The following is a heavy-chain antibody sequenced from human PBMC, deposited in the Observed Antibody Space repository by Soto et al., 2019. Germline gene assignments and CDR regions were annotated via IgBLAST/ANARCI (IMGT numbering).Heavy chain of an antibody. V-gene: IGHV5-51*01. D-gene: IGHD2-15*01. CDR2: IYPGDSDT. CDR3: ARQACLGANCYSNLFFDN. J-gene: IGHJ4*02. CDR1: GYKFTGYW. Sequence: PGESLKISCKASGYKFTGYWIGWVRQMPGKGLEWMGIIYPGDSDTRYNPSFQGQVTISADKSTGTAYLQWNSLKASDTAMYYCARQACLGANCYSNLFFDNWGQGTLVTVSS.